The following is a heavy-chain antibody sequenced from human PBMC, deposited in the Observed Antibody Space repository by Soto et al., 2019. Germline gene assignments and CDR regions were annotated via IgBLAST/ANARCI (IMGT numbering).Heavy chain of an antibody. D-gene: IGHD2-2*01. Sequence: PSETLSLTCTVSGGSISSYYWSWIRQPPGKGLEWIGYIYYSGSTNYNPSLKSRVTISVDTSKIQFSLRLNSLTAADTAVYYCARGSYCSRTSCSLHPFDIWGQGTMVTVSS. V-gene: IGHV4-59*01. CDR1: GGSISSYY. J-gene: IGHJ3*02. CDR3: ARGSYCSRTSCSLHPFDI. CDR2: IYYSGST.